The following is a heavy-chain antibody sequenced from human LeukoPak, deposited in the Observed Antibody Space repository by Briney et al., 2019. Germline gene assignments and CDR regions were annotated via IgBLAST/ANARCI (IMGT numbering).Heavy chain of an antibody. V-gene: IGHV4-38-2*02. D-gene: IGHD6-13*01. CDR1: GYSFSSGYY. CDR3: ARHGIVDSSRKYFFDY. J-gene: IGHJ4*02. CDR2: MYHSGST. Sequence: KSSETLSLTCNVSGYSFSSGYYWGWIRQPPGKGLEWIGSMYHSGSTSYNPSLKSRVTISLDTSKNQFSLELSSVTAADTAVYYCARHGIVDSSRKYFFDYWGQGTLVTVSS.